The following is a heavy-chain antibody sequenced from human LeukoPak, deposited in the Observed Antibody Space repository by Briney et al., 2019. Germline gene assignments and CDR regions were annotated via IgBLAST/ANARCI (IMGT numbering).Heavy chain of an antibody. D-gene: IGHD5-18*01. V-gene: IGHV3-23*01. CDR3: ARESGHTYDYCDY. CDR1: GFTFSSYA. CDR2: ISDSGSST. Sequence: GGSLRLSCAASGFTFSSYAMTWVRQAPGKGLERVSSISDSGSSTYYAASVRGRFTISRVNSKNTLYLQMNSLRAEDTAVYYCARESGHTYDYCDYWGHGTLVTVSS. J-gene: IGHJ4*01.